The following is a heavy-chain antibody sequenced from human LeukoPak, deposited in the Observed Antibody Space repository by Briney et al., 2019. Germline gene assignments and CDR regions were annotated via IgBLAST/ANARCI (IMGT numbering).Heavy chain of an antibody. V-gene: IGHV3-7*01. J-gene: IGHJ4*02. CDR1: GFTFSSYW. CDR2: IKQDGSEK. CDR3: ARVPTYYGDYYRQN. Sequence: PGGSLRLSCAASGFTFSSYWMSWVRQAPGKGLEWVANIKQDGSEKYYVDSVKGRFTISRDNAKNSLYLQMNSLRAEDTAVYYCARVPTYYGDYYRQNWGQGTLVTVSS. D-gene: IGHD4-17*01.